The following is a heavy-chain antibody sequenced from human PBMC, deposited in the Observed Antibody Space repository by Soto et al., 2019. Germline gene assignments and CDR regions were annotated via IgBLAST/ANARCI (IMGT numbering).Heavy chain of an antibody. CDR3: ASGITMVRPADYSYGMDV. V-gene: IGHV1-69*06. J-gene: IGHJ6*02. D-gene: IGHD3-10*01. CDR1: GGTFSSYA. Sequence: QVQLVQSGAEVKKPGSSVKVSCKASGGTFSSYAISWVRQAPGQGLEWMGGIIPIFGTANYAQKFQGRVTITADTSTSTAYMELSSLRSEDTAVYYCASGITMVRPADYSYGMDVWGQGTTVTVSS. CDR2: IIPIFGTA.